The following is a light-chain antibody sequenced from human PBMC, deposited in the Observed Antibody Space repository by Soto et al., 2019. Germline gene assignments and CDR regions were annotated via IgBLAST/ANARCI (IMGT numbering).Light chain of an antibody. CDR2: KAS. J-gene: IGKJ1*01. V-gene: IGKV1-5*03. CDR3: QQYNSYWT. Sequence: DIQMTQSPSTLSASVGDRVTITCRASQSISSWLAWYQQKPGKAPKLLIYKASSLESGLPSRFSGSGSGTEFTLTISRLQLDDFATYYCQQYNSYWTFGQGTKVEIK. CDR1: QSISSW.